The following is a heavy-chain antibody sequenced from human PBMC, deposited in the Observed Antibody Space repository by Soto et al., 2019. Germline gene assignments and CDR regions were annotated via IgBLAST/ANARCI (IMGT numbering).Heavy chain of an antibody. D-gene: IGHD1-26*01. CDR3: ARRPKRGRYAWTFDY. CDR1: SGSISSNAFY. CDR2: VYYSGSA. J-gene: IGHJ4*02. V-gene: IGHV4-39*01. Sequence: PSETLSLTCTVSSGSISSNAFYWGWIRQPPGRGLEWIGSVYYSGSANYNPSLKSRLTMSVDTSKNQFSLKLISVTAADTAVYYCARRPKRGRYAWTFDYWGQGALVIVSS.